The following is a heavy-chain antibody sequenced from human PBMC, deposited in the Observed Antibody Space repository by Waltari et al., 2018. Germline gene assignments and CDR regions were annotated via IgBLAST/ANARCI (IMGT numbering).Heavy chain of an antibody. Sequence: QVQLVQSGAEVKKPGSSVKVSCKASGGTFSSYAISWVRQAPGQGLEWMGGSIPILGIANYAQKFQGRVTITADKSTSTAYMELSSLRSEDTAVYYCARGARYCSGGSCYWWFDPWGQGTLVTVSS. D-gene: IGHD2-15*01. CDR2: SIPILGIA. CDR3: ARGARYCSGGSCYWWFDP. CDR1: GGTFSSYA. J-gene: IGHJ5*02. V-gene: IGHV1-69*10.